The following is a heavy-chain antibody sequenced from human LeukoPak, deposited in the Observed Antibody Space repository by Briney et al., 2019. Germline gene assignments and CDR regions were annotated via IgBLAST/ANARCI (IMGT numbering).Heavy chain of an antibody. V-gene: IGHV1-18*01. Sequence: ASVKVSCKASGYTFTSYGISWVRQAPGQGLEWMGWISAYNGNTNYAQKLQGRVTMTTDTSTSTAYVELRSLRSDDTAVYYCARDGFWSGYNYYYYGMDVWGQGTTVTVSS. CDR1: GYTFTSYG. CDR2: ISAYNGNT. CDR3: ARDGFWSGYNYYYYGMDV. J-gene: IGHJ6*02. D-gene: IGHD3-3*01.